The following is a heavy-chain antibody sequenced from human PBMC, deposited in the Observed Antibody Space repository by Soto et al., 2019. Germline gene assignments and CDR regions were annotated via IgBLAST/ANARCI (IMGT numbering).Heavy chain of an antibody. D-gene: IGHD3-10*01. V-gene: IGHV3-9*01. CDR1: GFMFDDYA. CDR3: AKAIREGWYGEFRGSDS. Sequence: EVQLVESGGGLVQPGRSLRLSCAASGFMFDDYAMHWVRQAPGKGLEWVSGISWNSGSIGYAHSVKGRFTIARDNAKNSLYLQMNSLRAEDRALYYCAKAIREGWYGEFRGSDSWGQGTLVTVSS. J-gene: IGHJ4*02. CDR2: ISWNSGSI.